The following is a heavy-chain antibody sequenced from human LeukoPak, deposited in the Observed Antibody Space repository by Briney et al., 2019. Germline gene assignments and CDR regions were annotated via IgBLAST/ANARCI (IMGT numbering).Heavy chain of an antibody. CDR1: GYSFTTYW. V-gene: IGHV5-51*01. D-gene: IGHD6-13*01. CDR3: ARRVPAAGALSYFSYYMDV. CDR2: IYPGDSDT. Sequence: GESLKISCKASGYSFTTYWIGWVRQMPGRGLEWMGIIYPGDSDTRYSPSFQGQVTISADKSISTAYLQWSSLKASDTAIYYCARRVPAAGALSYFSYYMDVWGKGTTVTVSS. J-gene: IGHJ6*03.